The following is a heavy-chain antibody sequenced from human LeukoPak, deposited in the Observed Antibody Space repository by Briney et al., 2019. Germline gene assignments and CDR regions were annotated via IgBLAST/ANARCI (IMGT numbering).Heavy chain of an antibody. D-gene: IGHD3-10*01. CDR3: ARVSGSRVGNFDF. J-gene: IGHJ4*02. CDR2: MYYSGST. V-gene: IGHV4-59*01. CDR1: GASISSYY. Sequence: PSETLSLTCSVSGASISSYYWSWIRQSPGKGLEWIGYMYYSGSTNYNPSLKSRVTISVDTSKNQFSLKLSSVTAADTAVYYCARVSGSRVGNFDFWGQGTLVTVSS.